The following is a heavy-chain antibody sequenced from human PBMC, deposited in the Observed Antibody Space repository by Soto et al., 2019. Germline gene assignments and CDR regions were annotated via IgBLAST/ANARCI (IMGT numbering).Heavy chain of an antibody. CDR1: GFTFSSYS. CDR3: ARIAMIYYDTDAFHI. CDR2: ISSSSSTI. D-gene: IGHD3-22*01. Sequence: GGSLRLSCAASGFTFSSYSMNWVRQAPGKGLEWVSYISSSSSTIYYADSVKGRFTISRDNAKNSLYLQMNSLRAEDTAVYYCARIAMIYYDTDAFHISGQTTMVT. V-gene: IGHV3-48*01. J-gene: IGHJ3*02.